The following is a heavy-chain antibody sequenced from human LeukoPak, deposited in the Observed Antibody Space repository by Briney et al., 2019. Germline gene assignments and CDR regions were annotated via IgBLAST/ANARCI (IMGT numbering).Heavy chain of an antibody. J-gene: IGHJ5*02. CDR1: GFTFDDYA. CDR2: TNWDGGRT. Sequence: RSGGSLRLSCAASGFTFDDYAMSWVRQTPGKGLEWVSGTNWDGGRTGYADSVKGRFTISRDNAKDSLYLQMNSLRAEDTAVYYCARDLGQYYDTSDNWFDPWGQGTLVTVSS. CDR3: ARDLGQYYDTSDNWFDP. D-gene: IGHD3-22*01. V-gene: IGHV3-20*04.